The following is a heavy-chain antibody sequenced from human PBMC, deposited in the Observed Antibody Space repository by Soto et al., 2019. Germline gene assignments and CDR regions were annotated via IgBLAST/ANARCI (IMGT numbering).Heavy chain of an antibody. D-gene: IGHD3-16*01. CDR1: GYSFTSYW. CDR3: ARPARPMITDEEDDAFDI. V-gene: IGHV5-51*01. CDR2: IYPGDSDT. J-gene: IGHJ3*02. Sequence: GESLKISCKGSGYSFTSYWIGWVRQMPGKGLEWMVIIYPGDSDTRYSPSFQGQVTISADKSISTAYLQWSSLKASDTAMYYCARPARPMITDEEDDAFDIWGQGTMVTVSS.